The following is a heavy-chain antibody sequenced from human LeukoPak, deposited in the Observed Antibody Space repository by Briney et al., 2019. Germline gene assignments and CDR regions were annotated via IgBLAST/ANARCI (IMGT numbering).Heavy chain of an antibody. D-gene: IGHD6-19*01. CDR3: ARLKVAVAGTTDDY. V-gene: IGHV4-34*01. Sequence: SETLSLTCAVYGGSFSGYYWSWIRQPPGKGLEWIGEINHSGSTNYNPSHKSRVTISVDTSKNQFSLKLSSVTAADTAVYYCARLKVAVAGTTDDYWGQGTLVTVSS. CDR1: GGSFSGYY. CDR2: INHSGST. J-gene: IGHJ4*02.